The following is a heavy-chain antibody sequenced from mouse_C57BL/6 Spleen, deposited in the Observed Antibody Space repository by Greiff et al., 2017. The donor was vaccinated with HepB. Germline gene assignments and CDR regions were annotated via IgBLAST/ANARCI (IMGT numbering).Heavy chain of an antibody. J-gene: IGHJ2*01. V-gene: IGHV1-69*01. CDR1: GYTFTSYC. CDR2: IDPSDSST. Sequence: QVQLQQPGAELVMPGASVKLSCKASGYTFTSYCMHWVKQRPGQGLEWLGEIDPSDSSTNYNPKFKGKSTWTVDKSSSTAYMQISSLTSEDAAVYYCARPHYYGSRYYFDYWGQGTTLTVSS. D-gene: IGHD1-1*01. CDR3: ARPHYYGSRYYFDY.